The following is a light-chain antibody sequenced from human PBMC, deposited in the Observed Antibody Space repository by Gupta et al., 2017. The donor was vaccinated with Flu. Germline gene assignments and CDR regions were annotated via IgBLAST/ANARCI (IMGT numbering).Light chain of an antibody. CDR1: QGLTY. CDR3: VHIQPCHPIT. V-gene: IGKV2-24*01. J-gene: IGKJ5*01. Sequence: DIVLTQIPLSSPVNVGQPASISCRSSQGLTYLSWLHQRTGQPPRLLIYRMSNRFFGVPTRFSGSGTGTDFTLEISRVEAEDVGVYYCVHIQPCHPITFGQGTRLEIK. CDR2: RMS.